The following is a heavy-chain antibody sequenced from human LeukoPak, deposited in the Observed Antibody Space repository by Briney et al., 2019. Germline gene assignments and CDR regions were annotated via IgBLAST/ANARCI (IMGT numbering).Heavy chain of an antibody. V-gene: IGHV3-7*01. Sequence: SGGSLRLSCAASGFTFSSYWMSWVRQAPGKGLEWVANITPLGTEKYYVDSVKGRFTISRDNAKNSLYLQMNSLRAEDTAVYYCARDREVWFGESGFLDYWGQGTLVAVSS. D-gene: IGHD3-10*01. J-gene: IGHJ4*02. CDR1: GFTFSSYW. CDR3: ARDREVWFGESGFLDY. CDR2: ITPLGTEK.